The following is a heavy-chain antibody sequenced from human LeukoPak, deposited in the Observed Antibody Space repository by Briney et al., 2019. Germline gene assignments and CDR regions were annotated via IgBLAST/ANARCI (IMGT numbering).Heavy chain of an antibody. J-gene: IGHJ4*02. Sequence: GGSLRLSCAASGFTFNTYAFHWVRQTPDKGLEWVALISYEGSDTHYADSVKGRFTFSRDNSKNTVYLQMNSLRAEDTAVYYCARIAVTYTSDYWGQGTLVTVSS. CDR3: ARIAVTYTSDY. D-gene: IGHD4-17*01. CDR2: ISYEGSDT. CDR1: GFTFNTYA. V-gene: IGHV3-30*04.